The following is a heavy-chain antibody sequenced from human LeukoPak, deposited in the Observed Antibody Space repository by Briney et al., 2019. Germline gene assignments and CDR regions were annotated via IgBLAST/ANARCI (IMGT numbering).Heavy chain of an antibody. J-gene: IGHJ4*02. V-gene: IGHV3-30*18. CDR3: AKDRGPAWTGGADY. D-gene: IGHD3-16*01. Sequence: GGSLRLSCAASGFTFSSYGMHWVRQAPGKGLGWVAVISYDGSNKYYADSVKGRFTISRDNSKNTLYLQMNSLRAEDTAVYYCAKDRGPAWTGGADYWGQGTLVTVSS. CDR2: ISYDGSNK. CDR1: GFTFSSYG.